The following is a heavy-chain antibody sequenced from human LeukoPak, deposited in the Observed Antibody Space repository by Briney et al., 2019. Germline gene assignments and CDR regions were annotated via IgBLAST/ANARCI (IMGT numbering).Heavy chain of an antibody. J-gene: IGHJ5*02. Sequence: SETLSLTCTVSGGSISSRSYYWGWIRQPPGKGLEWIGSTYYSGSTYYNPSLKSRVTISVDTSKNQFSLKLSSVTAADTAVYYCARHAGGYYDSSNWFDPWGQGTLVTVSS. CDR2: TYYSGST. CDR3: ARHAGGYYDSSNWFDP. D-gene: IGHD3-22*01. CDR1: GGSISSRSYY. V-gene: IGHV4-39*01.